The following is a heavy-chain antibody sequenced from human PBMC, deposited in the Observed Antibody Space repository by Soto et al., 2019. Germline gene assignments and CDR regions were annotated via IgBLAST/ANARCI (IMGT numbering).Heavy chain of an antibody. CDR1: GGSISSYY. J-gene: IGHJ4*02. V-gene: IGHV4-59*01. Sequence: TSETLSLTCTVFGGSISSYYWNWIRQPPGKGLEWIGYIYYSGSTNYNPSLKSRVTISVDTSKNQFSLKLSSVTAADTAVYYCARSDCSSTSCYVLDYWGQGTLVTVSS. CDR2: IYYSGST. D-gene: IGHD2-2*01. CDR3: ARSDCSSTSCYVLDY.